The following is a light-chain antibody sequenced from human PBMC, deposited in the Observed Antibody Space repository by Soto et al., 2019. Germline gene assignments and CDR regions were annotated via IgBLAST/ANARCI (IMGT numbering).Light chain of an antibody. CDR2: TTS. CDR3: QQYGSSWT. Sequence: EIVLTQSPGTLSLSPGERATLSCRASQSGSTNYIAWYQQKPGQAPRLLIYTTSNRATGIPDRFSGSGSGTDFTLTISRLEPEDFAVDYWQQYGSSWTFGQGTTVDIK. CDR1: QSGSTNY. V-gene: IGKV3-20*01. J-gene: IGKJ1*01.